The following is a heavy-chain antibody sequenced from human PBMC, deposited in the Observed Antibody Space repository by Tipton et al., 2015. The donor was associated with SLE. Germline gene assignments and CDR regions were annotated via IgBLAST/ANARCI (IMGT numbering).Heavy chain of an antibody. CDR1: GFTFSSYW. CDR3: ARGVNDYSTTANYFDY. J-gene: IGHJ4*02. CDR2: IKQDGREK. V-gene: IGHV3-7*01. D-gene: IGHD4-11*01. Sequence: SLRLSCAASGFTFSSYWMSWVRQAPGKGLEWVANIKQDGREKYYVDSVKGRFTISRDNAKNSLYLQMNSLRAEDTAVYYCARGVNDYSTTANYFDYWGQGTLVTVSS.